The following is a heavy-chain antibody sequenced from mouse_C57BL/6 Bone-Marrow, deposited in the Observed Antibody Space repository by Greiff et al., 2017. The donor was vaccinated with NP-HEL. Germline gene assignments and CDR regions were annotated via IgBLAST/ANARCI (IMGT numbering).Heavy chain of an antibody. CDR2: ILPGSGST. V-gene: IGHV1-81*01. Sequence: QVHVKQSGAELARPGASVKLSCKASGYTFTSYGISWVKQRTGQGLEWIGEILPGSGSTNYNEKFKGKATFTADTSSNTAYMQLSSLTTEDSAIYYCAGLPPYYYAMDYWGQGTSVTVSS. CDR3: AGLPPYYYAMDY. J-gene: IGHJ4*01. CDR1: GYTFTSYG. D-gene: IGHD2-2*01.